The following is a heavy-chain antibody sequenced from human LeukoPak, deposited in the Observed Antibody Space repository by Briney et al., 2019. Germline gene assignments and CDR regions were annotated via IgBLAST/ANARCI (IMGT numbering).Heavy chain of an antibody. CDR3: ARAGLGSNYDYVWGSPVNYFDY. V-gene: IGHV3-30*19. CDR1: GFTFSYYG. J-gene: IGHJ4*02. D-gene: IGHD3-16*01. CDR2: ISYDGSNK. Sequence: GESLRLSCAASGFTFSYYGMQWVRQAPGKGLEWVAVISYDGSNKYYADSVKGRFTISRDNSKNTLYLQMNSLRAEDTAVYYCARAGLGSNYDYVWGSPVNYFDYWGQGTLVTVSS.